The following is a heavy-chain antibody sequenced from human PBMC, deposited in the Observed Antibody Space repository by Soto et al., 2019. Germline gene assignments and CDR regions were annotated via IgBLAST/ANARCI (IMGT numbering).Heavy chain of an antibody. V-gene: IGHV3-33*01. D-gene: IGHD1-26*01. CDR2: IWYDGSNK. CDR1: GFTFSSYG. CDR3: AREGAQSGCYTPGGYYYGMDV. Sequence: QVQLVESGGGVVQPGRSLRLSCAASGFTFSSYGMHWVRQAPGKGLEWVAVIWYDGSNKYYADSVKGRFTISRDNSKNTLYLQMNSLRAEDTAVYYCAREGAQSGCYTPGGYYYGMDVWGQGTTVTVSS. J-gene: IGHJ6*02.